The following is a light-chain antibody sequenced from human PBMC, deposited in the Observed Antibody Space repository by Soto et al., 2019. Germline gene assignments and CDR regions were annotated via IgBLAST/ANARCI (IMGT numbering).Light chain of an antibody. CDR1: SSNIGSHY. CDR3: AVWDASLTGWV. Sequence: QSALTQPPSASGTPGQSLTISCAGSSSNIGSHYVYWYQHLPGTAPKLLIFGDGQRPSGVPDRFFGSKSGTSASLAISGLRSEDEAHYYCAVWDASLTGWVFGGGTQLTVL. J-gene: IGLJ3*02. CDR2: GDG. V-gene: IGLV1-47*01.